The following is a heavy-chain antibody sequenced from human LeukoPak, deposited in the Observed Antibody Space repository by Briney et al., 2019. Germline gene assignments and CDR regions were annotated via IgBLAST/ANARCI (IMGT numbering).Heavy chain of an antibody. Sequence: HAGGSLRLSCAASGFTFSSYSMNWVRQAPGKGLEWVSSISSSSSTIYYADSVKGRFTISRDNAKNSLYLQMNSLRAEDTAVYYCAREDLDYGDPVDWGQGTLVTVSS. CDR2: ISSSSSTI. V-gene: IGHV3-48*04. D-gene: IGHD4-17*01. CDR3: AREDLDYGDPVD. CDR1: GFTFSSYS. J-gene: IGHJ4*02.